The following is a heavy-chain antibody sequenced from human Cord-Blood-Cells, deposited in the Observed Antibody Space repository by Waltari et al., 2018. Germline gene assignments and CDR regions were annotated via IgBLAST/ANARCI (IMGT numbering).Heavy chain of an antibody. Sequence: LVGSGGGLFQLGGCLRLPWAASGFTVGATYMSWVRQAPGKGLEWVSVIYSGGSTYYADSVKGRFTISRDNSKNTLYLQMNSLRAEDTAVYYCARGRYSSGFDYWGQGTLVTVSS. D-gene: IGHD6-19*01. CDR3: ARGRYSSGFDY. CDR1: GFTVGATY. CDR2: IYSGGST. V-gene: IGHV3-53*01. J-gene: IGHJ4*02.